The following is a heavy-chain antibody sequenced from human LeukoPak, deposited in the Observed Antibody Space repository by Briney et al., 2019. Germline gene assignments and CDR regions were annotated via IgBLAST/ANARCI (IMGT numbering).Heavy chain of an antibody. CDR3: ARVSSSWSNWFDP. Sequence: ASETPSLTCTVSGGSISSYYWIWIRQPPGKGLECIGYIYSSGSTNYNPSLKSRVTISVDTSKNQFSLKLSSVTAADTAVYYCARVSSSWSNWFDPWGQGTLVTVSS. V-gene: IGHV4-59*01. CDR1: GGSISSYY. D-gene: IGHD6-13*01. J-gene: IGHJ5*02. CDR2: IYSSGST.